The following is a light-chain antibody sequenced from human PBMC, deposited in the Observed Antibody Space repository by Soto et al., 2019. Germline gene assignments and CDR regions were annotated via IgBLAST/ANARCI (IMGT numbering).Light chain of an antibody. V-gene: IGLV7-46*01. Sequence: QPVVTQEPSLTVSPGGTVTLTCDSSTGAVTSGHYPYWFQQKPGQAPRTLIYDTNNKHSWTPARFSGSLLGGKAALTLSGAQPEDEAEYYCLLFYSGPRVFGGGTKLTVL. CDR3: LLFYSGPRV. CDR1: TGAVTSGHY. CDR2: DTN. J-gene: IGLJ3*02.